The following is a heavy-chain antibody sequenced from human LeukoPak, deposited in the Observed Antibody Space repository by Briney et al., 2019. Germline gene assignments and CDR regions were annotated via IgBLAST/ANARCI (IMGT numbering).Heavy chain of an antibody. CDR3: ASWGVILDAFDI. CDR2: MNPNSGNT. Sequence: ASVKVSCKASGGTFSSYTISWVRQATGQGLEWMGWMNPNSGNTGYAQKFQGRVTMTRNTSISTAYMELSSLRSEDTAVYYCASWGVILDAFDIWGQGTMVTVSS. CDR1: GGTFSSYT. D-gene: IGHD3-16*02. J-gene: IGHJ3*02. V-gene: IGHV1-8*02.